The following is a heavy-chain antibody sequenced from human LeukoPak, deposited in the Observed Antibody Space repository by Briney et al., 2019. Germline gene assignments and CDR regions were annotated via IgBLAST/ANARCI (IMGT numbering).Heavy chain of an antibody. CDR2: ISHDGSNT. J-gene: IGHJ4*02. V-gene: IGHV3-30*18. CDR1: GFTFSRSA. CDR3: AKEMKPWMHFDY. D-gene: IGHD5-12*01. Sequence: GRSLRLSCAASGFTFSRSAVHWVRQAPGKGLEWVAVISHDGSNTDYTDSAKGRFTISRDNSKNTLYLQMNSLRAEDTAVYYCAKEMKPWMHFDYWGQGTLVTVSS.